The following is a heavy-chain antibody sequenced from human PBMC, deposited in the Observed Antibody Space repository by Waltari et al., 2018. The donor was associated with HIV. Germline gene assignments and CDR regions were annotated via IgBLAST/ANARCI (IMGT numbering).Heavy chain of an antibody. D-gene: IGHD1-26*01. CDR1: GFTISSNY. CDR3: ARDPRSSGYYGMDV. J-gene: IGHJ6*02. CDR2: IYSGGSR. V-gene: IGHV3-53*01. Sequence: EVQLVASGGGLIEPGGYLRVSCAASGFTISSNYRSWVRQAPGKGLEWVSVIYSGGSRYDADSVKGRFIISRDNSKNTVSLHMNSLRAEDTAVYYCARDPRSSGYYGMDVWGQGIKVTVSS.